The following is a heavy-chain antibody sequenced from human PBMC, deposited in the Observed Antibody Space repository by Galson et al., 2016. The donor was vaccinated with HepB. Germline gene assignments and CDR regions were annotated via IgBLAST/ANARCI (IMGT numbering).Heavy chain of an antibody. CDR1: GFTFSTYE. CDR3: ARGFGAFNL. Sequence: SLRLSCAASGFTFSTYEMNWVRHAPGKGLQWVSYTSTTGGTRYYADSVKGRFTISRDNAKESLYLQMNSLRSDDTGVYYCARGFGAFNLWGRGTMVTVSS. V-gene: IGHV3-48*03. J-gene: IGHJ3*01. CDR2: TSTTGGTR. D-gene: IGHD3-10*01.